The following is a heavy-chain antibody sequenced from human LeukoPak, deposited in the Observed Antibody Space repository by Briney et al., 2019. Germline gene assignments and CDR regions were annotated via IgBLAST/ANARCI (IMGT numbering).Heavy chain of an antibody. V-gene: IGHV4-59*01. D-gene: IGHD3-3*01. CDR2: IYYSGST. J-gene: IGHJ4*02. CDR1: GGSISSYY. CDR3: ARETLSDFRSGYYS. Sequence: SETLSLTCTVSGGSISSYYWSWIRQPPGKGLEWIGYIYYSGSTNYNPSLKSRVTISVDTSKNQFSLKLSSVTAADTAVYYCARETLSDFRSGYYSWGQGTLVTSPQ.